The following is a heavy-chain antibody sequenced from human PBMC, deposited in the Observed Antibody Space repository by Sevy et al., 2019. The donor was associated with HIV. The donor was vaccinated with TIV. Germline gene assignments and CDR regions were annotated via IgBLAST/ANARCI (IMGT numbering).Heavy chain of an antibody. CDR1: GFSFSWYW. Sequence: GGSLRLSCAASGFSFSWYWMSWVRQTPEKGLEWVANIKPDGSEKNYVDSVKGRFTVSRDNAKNSLYLQMNSLRVEDTAVYYCASKGVSRPNDAFDTWGQGTMVTVSS. CDR3: ASKGVSRPNDAFDT. CDR2: IKPDGSEK. D-gene: IGHD2-8*01. J-gene: IGHJ3*02. V-gene: IGHV3-7*01.